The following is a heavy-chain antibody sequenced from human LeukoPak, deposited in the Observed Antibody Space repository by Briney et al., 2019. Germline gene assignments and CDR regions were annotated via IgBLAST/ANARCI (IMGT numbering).Heavy chain of an antibody. J-gene: IGHJ5*02. Sequence: GASVKVSCKASGYTFTSYGFSWVRQAPGQGLEWMGWISAYNGNTNYAQKLQGRVTMTTDTSTSTAYMELRSLRSDDTAVYYCARDKAQYQLLFMEYNWFDPWGQGTLVTVSS. CDR2: ISAYNGNT. CDR3: ARDKAQYQLLFMEYNWFDP. V-gene: IGHV1-18*04. CDR1: GYTFTSYG. D-gene: IGHD2-2*01.